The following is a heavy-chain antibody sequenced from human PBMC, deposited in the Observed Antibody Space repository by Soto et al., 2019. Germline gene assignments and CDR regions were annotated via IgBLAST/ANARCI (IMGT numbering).Heavy chain of an antibody. J-gene: IGHJ5*02. Sequence: QVQLVQSGAEVKKPGASVKVSCKASGYTFTGYYMHWVRQAPGQGLEWMGWISPNSGGSNYAQKFQGRVTMTRDTSISTAYMELSRLRSDDTAVYYCARVGPYYYDSSGYRWFDPWGQGTLVTVTS. CDR1: GYTFTGYY. CDR3: ARVGPYYYDSSGYRWFDP. CDR2: ISPNSGGS. D-gene: IGHD3-22*01. V-gene: IGHV1-2*02.